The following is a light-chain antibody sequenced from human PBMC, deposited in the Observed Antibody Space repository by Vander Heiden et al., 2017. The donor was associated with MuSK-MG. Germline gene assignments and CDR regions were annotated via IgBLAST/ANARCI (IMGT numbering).Light chain of an antibody. CDR2: GES. Sequence: ELVLPQSPGTLSLSPGERATLFCRASQSVGGSYLAWYQQKPGQAPRLLLYGESSRATGIPDRFSGSGSGTDFTLTISRLEPEDFAVYYCQQYESSPCTFGQGTKLEIK. J-gene: IGKJ2*02. CDR3: QQYESSPCT. V-gene: IGKV3-20*01. CDR1: QSVGGSY.